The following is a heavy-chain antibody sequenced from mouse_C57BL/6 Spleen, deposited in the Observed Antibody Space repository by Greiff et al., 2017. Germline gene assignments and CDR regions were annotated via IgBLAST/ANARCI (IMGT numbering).Heavy chain of an antibody. CDR3: ARSTPFYYGSRYWYFDV. V-gene: IGHV1-80*01. D-gene: IGHD1-1*01. CDR2: IYPGDGDT. Sequence: VQLQQSGAELVKPGASVKISCKASGYAFSSYWMNWVKQRPGKGLEWIGQIYPGDGDTNYNGKFKGKATLTADKSSSAAYMQLSSLTSEDSAVYFCARSTPFYYGSRYWYFDVWGTGTTVTVSS. CDR1: GYAFSSYW. J-gene: IGHJ1*03.